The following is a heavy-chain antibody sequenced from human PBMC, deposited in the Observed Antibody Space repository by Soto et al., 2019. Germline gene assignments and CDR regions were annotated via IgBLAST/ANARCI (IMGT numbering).Heavy chain of an antibody. CDR3: ARVERGYSYGSLDY. J-gene: IGHJ4*02. V-gene: IGHV3-30-3*01. CDR2: ISYAGSNK. CDR1: GFTFSSYA. Sequence: QVQLVESGGGVVQPGRSLRLSCAASGFTFSSYAMHWVRQAPGKGLEWVAVISYAGSNKYYADSVKGRFTISRDNSENTLYLQMNSLRAEDTAVYYCARVERGYSYGSLDYWGQGTLVTVSS. D-gene: IGHD5-18*01.